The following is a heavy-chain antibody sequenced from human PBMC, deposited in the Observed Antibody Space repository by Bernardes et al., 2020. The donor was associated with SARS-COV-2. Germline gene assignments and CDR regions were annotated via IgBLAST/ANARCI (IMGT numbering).Heavy chain of an antibody. V-gene: IGHV1-2*02. CDR1: GYTFTGYY. CDR2: INPNSGGT. D-gene: IGHD3-16*01. Sequence: ASVKVSCKASGYTFTGYYMHWVRQAPGQGLEWMGWINPNSGGTNYAQKFQDRVTMTRDTSISTAYMELSRLISDDTAVYYCAIPPTNYDRYGMDVWGQGTTVTVSS. J-gene: IGHJ6*02. CDR3: AIPPTNYDRYGMDV.